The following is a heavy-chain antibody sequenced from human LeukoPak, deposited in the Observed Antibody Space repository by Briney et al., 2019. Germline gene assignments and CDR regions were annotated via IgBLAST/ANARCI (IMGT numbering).Heavy chain of an antibody. CDR1: GGSISSYY. J-gene: IGHJ3*02. CDR3: ARTIYDYVLPPYGFDI. Sequence: PSETLSLTCTVSGGSISSYYWSWIRQPAGKGLEWIGRIYTSGSTNYNPSLKSRVTMSVDTSKNQFSLKLSSVTAADTAVYYCARTIYDYVLPPYGFDIWGQGTRVTVSS. D-gene: IGHD3-16*01. CDR2: IYTSGST. V-gene: IGHV4-4*07.